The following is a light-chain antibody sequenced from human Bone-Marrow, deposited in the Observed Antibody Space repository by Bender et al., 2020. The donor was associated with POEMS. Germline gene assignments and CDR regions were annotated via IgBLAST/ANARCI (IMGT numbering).Light chain of an antibody. CDR2: DDS. J-gene: IGLJ2*01. CDR1: NIGSKG. V-gene: IGLV3-21*02. CDR3: QVWDPSGDHLMV. Sequence: PSVSVAPGQTASITCGGNNIGSKGVHWYQQRPGQAPVLVVYDDSDRPSGIPERFSGSNSGNTATLTISRVEAGDEADFYCQVWDPSGDHLMVFGGGTKLTVL.